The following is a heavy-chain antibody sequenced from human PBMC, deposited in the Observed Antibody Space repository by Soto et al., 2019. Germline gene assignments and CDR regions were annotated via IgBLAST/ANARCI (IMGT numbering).Heavy chain of an antibody. D-gene: IGHD3-3*01. V-gene: IGHV3-23*01. CDR3: TREDFGMLSSFSYYKGMDV. CDR2: ISGSGGRA. Sequence: EVQLLESGGELVQPGGSLRVSCTASGFIFRNYVMHWVRQAPGKGLEWVSSISGSGGRANYADAVKGRFTISRDNANNTLYLQMDSLGVEDTAMYYCTREDFGMLSSFSYYKGMDVWGQGTTVTVSS. J-gene: IGHJ6*02. CDR1: GFIFRNYV.